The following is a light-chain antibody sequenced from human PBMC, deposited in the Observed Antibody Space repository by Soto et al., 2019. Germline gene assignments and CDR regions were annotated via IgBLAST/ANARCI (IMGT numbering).Light chain of an antibody. CDR3: HQYNNWPPYT. Sequence: EIVMTQSPATLSVSPGERATLSCRASQSVSSNLAWFQQKPGQARRLLIYGASTRATGIPARFSGSGSGTEFTLSISSLQSEDFAVYYCHQYNNWPPYTFGQGTKLEIK. V-gene: IGKV3-15*01. CDR2: GAS. CDR1: QSVSSN. J-gene: IGKJ2*01.